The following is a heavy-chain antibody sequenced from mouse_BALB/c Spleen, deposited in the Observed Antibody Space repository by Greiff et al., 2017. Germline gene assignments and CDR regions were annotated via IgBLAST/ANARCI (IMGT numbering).Heavy chain of an antibody. CDR1: GYTFTSYW. J-gene: IGHJ2*01. Sequence: QVQLQQSGAELAKPGASVKMSCKASGYTFTSYWMHWVKQRPGQGLEWIGYINPSTGYTEYNQKFKDKATLTADKSSSTAYMQLSSLTSEDSAVYYCASSDYLWGQGTTLTVSS. CDR2: INPSTGYT. D-gene: IGHD2-4*01. CDR3: ASSDYL. V-gene: IGHV1-7*01.